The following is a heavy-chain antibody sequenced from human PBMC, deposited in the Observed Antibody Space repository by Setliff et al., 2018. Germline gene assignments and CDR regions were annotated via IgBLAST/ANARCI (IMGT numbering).Heavy chain of an antibody. CDR3: AAYSATWGYIDV. Sequence: HPSETLSLSCAASGFTFSTYRMHWVRQAPGKGLEWVAVIWDDGVKKHYVDPVKGRFTISRDNAKNSLYLQMNGLRAEDTALYYCAAYSATWGYIDVWGKGTTVTVSS. V-gene: IGHV3-33*03. D-gene: IGHD3-16*01. CDR1: GFTFSTYR. J-gene: IGHJ6*03. CDR2: IWDDGVKK.